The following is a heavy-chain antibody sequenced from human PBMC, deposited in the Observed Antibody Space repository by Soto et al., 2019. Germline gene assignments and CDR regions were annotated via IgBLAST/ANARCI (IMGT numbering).Heavy chain of an antibody. D-gene: IGHD3-3*01. CDR2: IIPIFGTA. Sequence: VKVCWKSSGGTFNSYAISWVRQAPGQGLEVMGWIIPIFGTANYSQKFQGRVTITADESTSTAYMELSSLRSEDTAVYYCARDPKDDDFWSGLDYYYYYGMDVWGQGTTVTV. J-gene: IGHJ6*02. CDR1: GGTFNSYA. CDR3: ARDPKDDDFWSGLDYYYYYGMDV. V-gene: IGHV1-69*13.